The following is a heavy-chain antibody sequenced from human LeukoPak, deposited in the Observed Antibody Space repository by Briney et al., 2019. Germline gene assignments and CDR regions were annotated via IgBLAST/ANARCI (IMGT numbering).Heavy chain of an antibody. V-gene: IGHV3-23*01. CDR2: ISDSGGST. CDR3: ARESAYAFWY. D-gene: IGHD3-3*01. CDR1: GFTFSSYV. Sequence: AGGSLRLSCAASGFTFSSYVMNWVRQAPGKGLEWVSGISDSGGSTYYADSVKGRFTISRDNAKNSLYLQMNSLRDEDTAVYYCARESAYAFWYWGQGTLVAVSS. J-gene: IGHJ4*02.